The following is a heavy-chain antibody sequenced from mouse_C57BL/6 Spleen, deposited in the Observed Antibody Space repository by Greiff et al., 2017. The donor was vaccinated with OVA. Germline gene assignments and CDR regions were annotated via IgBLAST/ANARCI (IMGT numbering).Heavy chain of an antibody. CDR2: IDPENGDT. J-gene: IGHJ3*01. Sequence: VQLKESGAELVRPGASVKLSCTASGFNIKDDYMHWVKQRPEQGLEWIGWIDPENGDTEYASKFQGKATITADTSSNTAYLQLSSLTSEDTAVYYCTVTTVVAPGAYWGQGTLVTVSA. CDR1: GFNIKDDY. V-gene: IGHV14-4*01. CDR3: TVTTVVAPGAY. D-gene: IGHD1-1*01.